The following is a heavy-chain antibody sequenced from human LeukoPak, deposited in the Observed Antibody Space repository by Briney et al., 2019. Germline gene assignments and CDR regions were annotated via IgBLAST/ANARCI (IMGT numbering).Heavy chain of an antibody. D-gene: IGHD5-24*01. CDR3: ARSGRDGYNEYFDY. V-gene: IGHV3-64*01. CDR1: GFTFSSYA. Sequence: GGSLRLSCAASGFTFSSYAMHWVRQAPGKGLEYVSAISSNGGSTYYANSVKGRFTISRDNSKNTLYLQMGSLRAEDMAVYYCARSGRDGYNEYFDYWGQGTLVTVSS. J-gene: IGHJ4*02. CDR2: ISSNGGST.